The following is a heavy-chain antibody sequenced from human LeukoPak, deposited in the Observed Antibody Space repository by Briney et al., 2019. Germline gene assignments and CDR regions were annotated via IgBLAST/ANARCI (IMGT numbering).Heavy chain of an antibody. CDR1: GYTLTELS. J-gene: IGHJ4*02. V-gene: IGHV1-24*01. D-gene: IGHD1-14*01. Sequence: ASVKVSCKVSGYTLTELSMHWVRQAPGKGLEWMGGFDPEDGETIYAQKFQGRLTMTRDTSTNTVYMELTSLRSEDTAVYYCAREVMDNLRFDYWGQGTLVTVSS. CDR2: FDPEDGET. CDR3: AREVMDNLRFDY.